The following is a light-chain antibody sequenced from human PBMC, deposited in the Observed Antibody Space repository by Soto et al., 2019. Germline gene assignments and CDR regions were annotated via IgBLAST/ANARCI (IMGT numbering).Light chain of an antibody. Sequence: QSVLTQPASVSGSPGQSITISCTGTSSDVGSYNLVSWYQQHPGKAPKLMIYEVSKRPSGVSNRFSGSKSGNTASLTISGLQAEDEADYYCYSYAGSNTYYVFGTVTKLTVL. V-gene: IGLV2-23*02. CDR2: EVS. J-gene: IGLJ1*01. CDR3: YSYAGSNTYYV. CDR1: SSDVGSYNL.